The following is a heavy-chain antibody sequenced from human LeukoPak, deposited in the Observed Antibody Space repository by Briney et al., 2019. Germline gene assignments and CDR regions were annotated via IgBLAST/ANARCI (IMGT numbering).Heavy chain of an antibody. Sequence: SETLSLTCTVSGGSISSGGYYWSWIRQHPGKGLEWIGYIDYSGSTYYNPSLKTRVSISVDTSKNQFSLKLSSVTAADTAVYYCARVRNRPVGWFDPWGQGTLVTVSS. CDR2: IDYSGST. J-gene: IGHJ5*02. D-gene: IGHD4-23*01. V-gene: IGHV4-31*03. CDR3: ARVRNRPVGWFDP. CDR1: GGSISSGGYY.